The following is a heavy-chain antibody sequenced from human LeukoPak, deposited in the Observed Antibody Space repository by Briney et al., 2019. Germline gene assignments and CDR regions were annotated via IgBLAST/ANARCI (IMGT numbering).Heavy chain of an antibody. Sequence: GGSLRLSCAASGFTFDDYAMHWVRQAPGKGLEWISLISGDGGSTYYGDSVKGRFTISRDNSKNSLYLQMNSLRTEDTAVYYCARPGLAARGWFDPWGQGTLVTVSS. V-gene: IGHV3-43*02. CDR3: ARPGLAARGWFDP. CDR2: ISGDGGST. CDR1: GFTFDDYA. D-gene: IGHD6-6*01. J-gene: IGHJ5*02.